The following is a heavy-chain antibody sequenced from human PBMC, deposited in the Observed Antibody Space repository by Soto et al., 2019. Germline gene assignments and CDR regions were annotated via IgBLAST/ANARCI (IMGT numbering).Heavy chain of an antibody. CDR1: GGAISSYY. D-gene: IGHD5-12*01. Sequence: PSETLSLTCTVSGGAISSYYWSWIRQPPGKGLEWIGYIYYSGSTNYNPSLKSRVTISVDTSKNQFSLKLSSVTAADTAVYYCTADSRLRFAPWFDYWGQGALVTVSS. CDR2: IYYSGST. CDR3: TADSRLRFAPWFDY. V-gene: IGHV4-59*01. J-gene: IGHJ4*02.